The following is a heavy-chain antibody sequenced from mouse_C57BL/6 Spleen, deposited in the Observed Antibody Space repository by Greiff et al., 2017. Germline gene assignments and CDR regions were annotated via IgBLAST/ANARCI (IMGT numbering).Heavy chain of an antibody. CDR2: INPSSGYT. CDR1: GYTFTSYT. D-gene: IGHD2-2*01. V-gene: IGHV1-4*01. J-gene: IGHJ2*01. Sequence: QVQLQQSGAELARPGASVKMSCKASGYTFTSYTMHWVKQRPGQGLEWIGYINPSSGYTKYNQKFKDKATLTADKSSSTAYMQLSSLTSEDSAVYYCARGGYNSYYFDYWGQGTTLTVSS. CDR3: ARGGYNSYYFDY.